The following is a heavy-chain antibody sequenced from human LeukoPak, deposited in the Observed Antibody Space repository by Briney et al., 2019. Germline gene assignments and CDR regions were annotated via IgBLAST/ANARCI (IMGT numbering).Heavy chain of an antibody. V-gene: IGHV4-4*07. J-gene: IGHJ4*02. CDR1: GGSISSYY. Sequence: SETLSLTCTVSGGSISSYYWSWIRQPPGKGLEWIGRIYTSGSTNYNPSLKSRVTMSVDTSKNQFSLKLSSVTAADTAVYYCARSTLGYCSSTSCPGPYYFDYWGQGTLVTVSS. CDR3: ARSTLGYCSSTSCPGPYYFDY. D-gene: IGHD2-2*01. CDR2: IYTSGST.